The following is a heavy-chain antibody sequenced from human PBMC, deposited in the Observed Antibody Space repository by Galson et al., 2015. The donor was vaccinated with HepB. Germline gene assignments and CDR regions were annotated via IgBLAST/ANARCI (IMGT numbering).Heavy chain of an antibody. CDR1: GYTFTSYY. CDR3: ARGGVVVVTALDY. J-gene: IGHJ4*02. Sequence: SVKVSCKASGYTFTSYYMHWVRQAPGQGLEWMGIINPSGGSTSYAQKLQGGVTMTRDTSTSTVYMELSSLRSEDTAVYYCARGGVVVVTALDYWGQGTLVTVSS. D-gene: IGHD2-21*02. V-gene: IGHV1-46*04. CDR2: INPSGGST.